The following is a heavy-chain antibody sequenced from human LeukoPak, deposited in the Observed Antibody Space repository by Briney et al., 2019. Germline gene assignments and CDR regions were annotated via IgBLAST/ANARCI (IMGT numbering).Heavy chain of an antibody. J-gene: IGHJ4*02. Sequence: GGSLILSCAASGFTFSSYAMPWVRQAPGKGLEWVAVISYDGGNKYYADSVKGRFTISRDNSKNKLFLQMNSLRAEDTAVYYCARDRSQRAYSYGPDGEWGQGTLVTVSS. CDR3: ARDRSQRAYSYGPDGE. CDR2: ISYDGGNK. CDR1: GFTFSSYA. V-gene: IGHV3-30*01. D-gene: IGHD5-18*01.